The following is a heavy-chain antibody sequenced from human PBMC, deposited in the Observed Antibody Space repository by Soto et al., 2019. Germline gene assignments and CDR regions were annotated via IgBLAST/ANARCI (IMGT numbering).Heavy chain of an antibody. CDR2: INSDGSST. CDR3: ASGYYYYYMDV. J-gene: IGHJ6*03. Sequence: EVQLVESGGGLVQPGGSLRLSCAASGFTFSSYWMHWVRQAPGKGLVWVSRINSDGSSTSYADSVKGRFTISRDNANNSLYLQMNSLRAEDTAVYYCASGYYYYYMDVWGRGTTVTVSS. CDR1: GFTFSSYW. V-gene: IGHV3-74*01.